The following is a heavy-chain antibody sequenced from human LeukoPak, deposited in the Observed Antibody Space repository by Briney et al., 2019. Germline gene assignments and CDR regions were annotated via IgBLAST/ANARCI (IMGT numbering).Heavy chain of an antibody. J-gene: IGHJ4*02. V-gene: IGHV3-48*03. D-gene: IGHD3-16*02. Sequence: GGSLRLSCAASGFTFSSYEMNWVRQAPGKGLEWVSYISSSGSTICYADSVKGRFTISRDNAKNSLYLQMNSLRAEDTAVYYCARENWFGGVIVLFDYWGQGTLVTVSS. CDR1: GFTFSSYE. CDR2: ISSSGSTI. CDR3: ARENWFGGVIVLFDY.